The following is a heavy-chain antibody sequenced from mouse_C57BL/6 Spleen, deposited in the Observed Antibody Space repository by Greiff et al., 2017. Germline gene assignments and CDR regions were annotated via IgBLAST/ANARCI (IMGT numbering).Heavy chain of an antibody. J-gene: IGHJ2*01. CDR3: ARERQLRLYFDY. D-gene: IGHD3-2*02. CDR1: GYTFTSYW. CDR2: IHPTSGST. Sequence: QVQLQQPGAELVKPGASVKLSCKASGYTFTSYWMHWVKQRPGQGLEWICMIHPTSGSTNYNEKFKSKATLTVDKSSSTAYMQLSSQTSEDSAVYYWARERQLRLYFDYWGQGTTLTVSS. V-gene: IGHV1-64*01.